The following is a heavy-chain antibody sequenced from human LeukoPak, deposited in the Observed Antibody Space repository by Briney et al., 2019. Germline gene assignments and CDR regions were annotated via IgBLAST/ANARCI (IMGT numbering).Heavy chain of an antibody. J-gene: IGHJ4*02. V-gene: IGHV4-59*01. CDR1: GGSISSYY. CDR3: ARGNAN. CDR2: IHYSGST. Sequence: SETLSLTCTVSGGSISSYYWNWIRQPPGKGLEWLGYIHYSGSTKYNPSLESRVTISLDTAKNQFSLRLSSLTAADTAVYYCARGNANWGQGTLVTVSS.